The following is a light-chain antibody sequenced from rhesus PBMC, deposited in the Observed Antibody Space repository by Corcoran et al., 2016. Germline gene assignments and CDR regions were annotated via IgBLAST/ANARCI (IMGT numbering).Light chain of an antibody. V-gene: IGKV1-32*02. CDR3: QQGNSNPLT. CDR1: QGISSY. J-gene: IGKJ4*01. CDR2: YAN. Sequence: DIQMSQSPSSLSASVGDRVTITCRASQGISSYLNWYQQKPGKAPKLLIYYANSLASGVPSRFSGSGSGTYFTLTISSLQPDDFATYYCQQGNSNPLTFGGGTKVELK.